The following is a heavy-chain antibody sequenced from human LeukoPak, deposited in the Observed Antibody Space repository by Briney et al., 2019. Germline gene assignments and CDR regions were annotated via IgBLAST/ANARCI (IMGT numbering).Heavy chain of an antibody. Sequence: GGSLRLSCTVSGFTVSSNSMSWVRQAPGKRLEWVSFIYSDNTHYSDSVKGRFTISRDNSKNTLYLKMNSLRAEDSAVYYCARRAGAYSHPYDYWGQGTLVTVSS. CDR3: ARRAGAYSHPYDY. CDR1: GFTVSSNS. J-gene: IGHJ4*02. V-gene: IGHV3-53*01. CDR2: IYSDNT. D-gene: IGHD4/OR15-4a*01.